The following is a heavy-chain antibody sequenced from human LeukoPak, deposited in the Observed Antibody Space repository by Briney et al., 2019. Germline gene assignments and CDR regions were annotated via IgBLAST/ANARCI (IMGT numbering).Heavy chain of an antibody. CDR1: GYTFTSYG. J-gene: IGHJ5*02. CDR2: MNPNSGNT. Sequence: ASVKVSCKASGYTFTSYGINWVRQATGQGLEWMGWMNPNSGNTGYAQKFQGRVTITRNTSISTAYMELSSLRSEDTAVYYCARGKKYSSSWYWFDPWGQGTLVTVSS. V-gene: IGHV1-8*03. CDR3: ARGKKYSSSWYWFDP. D-gene: IGHD6-13*01.